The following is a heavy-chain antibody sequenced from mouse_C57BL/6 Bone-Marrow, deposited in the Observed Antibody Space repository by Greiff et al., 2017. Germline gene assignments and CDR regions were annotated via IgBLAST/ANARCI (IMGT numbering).Heavy chain of an antibody. CDR2: INPYNGDT. Sequence: VQLKESGPELVKPGDSVKISCKASGYSFTGYFMNWVMQSHGKSLEWIGRINPYNGDTFYNQKFKGKATLTVDKSSSTAHMELRSLTSEASAVYYCARSRYDYPFAYWGQGTLVTVSA. V-gene: IGHV1-20*01. D-gene: IGHD2-4*01. J-gene: IGHJ3*01. CDR1: GYSFTGYF. CDR3: ARSRYDYPFAY.